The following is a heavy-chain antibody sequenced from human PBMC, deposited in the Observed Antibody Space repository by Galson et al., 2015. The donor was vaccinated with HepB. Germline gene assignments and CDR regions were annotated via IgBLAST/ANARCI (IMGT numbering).Heavy chain of an antibody. V-gene: IGHV3-74*01. J-gene: IGHJ5*02. D-gene: IGHD3-3*01. CDR1: GFPFSNYW. Sequence: SLRLSCAASGFPFSNYWMHWVRQAPGKGLVWVSRITSDGSSTAYADSVKGRFTIARDNAKNTLYLQMNSLRAEDTAVYYCVRDYDFWSGYYNWFDPWGQGTLVTVSS. CDR2: ITSDGSST. CDR3: VRDYDFWSGYYNWFDP.